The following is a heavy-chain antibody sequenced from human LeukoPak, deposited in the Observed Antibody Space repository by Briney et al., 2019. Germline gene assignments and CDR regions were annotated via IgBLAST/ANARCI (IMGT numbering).Heavy chain of an antibody. J-gene: IGHJ4*02. CDR1: GGTFSSYA. CDR3: ASKGYCSSTSCPPYDY. Sequence: GASVTVSFKASGGTFSSYAISWVRQAPGQGLEWMGGIIPIFGTANYAQKFQGRVTITADESTSTAYMELSSLRSEDTAVYYCASKGYCSSTSCPPYDYWGQGTLVTVSS. V-gene: IGHV1-69*13. D-gene: IGHD2-2*01. CDR2: IIPIFGTA.